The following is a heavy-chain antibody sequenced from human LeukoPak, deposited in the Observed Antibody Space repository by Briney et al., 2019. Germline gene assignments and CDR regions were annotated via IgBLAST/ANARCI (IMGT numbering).Heavy chain of an antibody. Sequence: GGSLRLSCAASGFTFDDYAMRWVRQAPGKGLEWVSGISWNSGSIGYADSVKGRFTISRDNAKNSLYLQMNSLRAEDTALYYCARCDSSGSDAFDIWGQGTMVTVSS. CDR1: GFTFDDYA. CDR3: ARCDSSGSDAFDI. V-gene: IGHV3-9*01. D-gene: IGHD3-22*01. CDR2: ISWNSGSI. J-gene: IGHJ3*02.